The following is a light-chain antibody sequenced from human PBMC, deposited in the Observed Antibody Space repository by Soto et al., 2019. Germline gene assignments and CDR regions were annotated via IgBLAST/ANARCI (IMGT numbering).Light chain of an antibody. Sequence: QLPPPHTVSPGATTTLSFTATQRHSSNSAWHQQNPRQSPRLLIYAASIRATGIPATFSGSGSGTDFTHTIRTLEPEDFGVFYCQQRFDWPKITFGQGTRLEI. CDR1: QRHSSN. J-gene: IGKJ5*01. CDR2: AAS. CDR3: QQRFDWPKIT. V-gene: IGKV3-11*01.